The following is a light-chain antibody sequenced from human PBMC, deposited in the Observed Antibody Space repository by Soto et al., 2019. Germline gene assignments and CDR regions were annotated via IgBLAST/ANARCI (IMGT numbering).Light chain of an antibody. V-gene: IGKV3-20*01. CDR1: QSITSNY. CDR3: QQYGSSPLT. Sequence: EIVLTQSPGALSLSPGERATLSCRSSQSITSNYLAWYQQKPGQAHRLLIYGASTRATGIPDRFSGSGSGTDFPLTISRLEPEAFAVYYCQQYGSSPLTFGPGTKVYIK. J-gene: IGKJ3*01. CDR2: GAS.